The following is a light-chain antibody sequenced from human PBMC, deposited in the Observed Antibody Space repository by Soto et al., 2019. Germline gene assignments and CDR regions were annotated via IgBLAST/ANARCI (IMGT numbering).Light chain of an antibody. CDR2: TSS. CDR3: QKHNAAPLT. V-gene: IGKV1-27*01. Sequence: DIQMTQSPSSLSESVGARVTITCRASQGIGNYLAWYQQKPGKVPKLLIYTSSTLQSGVPSRFSGSGSGTDFTLTISNLQPEEVATYYCQKHNAAPLTVGGGNKVDIK. CDR1: QGIGNY. J-gene: IGKJ4*01.